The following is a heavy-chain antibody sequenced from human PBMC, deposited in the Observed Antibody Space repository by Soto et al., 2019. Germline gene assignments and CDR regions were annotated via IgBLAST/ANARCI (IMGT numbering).Heavy chain of an antibody. CDR1: GLSVSNNH. V-gene: IGHV3-53*01. CDR3: AGRLTTAASLDY. D-gene: IGHD3-16*01. Sequence: VQLVESGGGLIQPGGSLRLSCAASGLSVSNNHMTWVRQAPGKGLEWVSLIHGGGSAYYADSVKGRFTISRDNSKNTLYLQMDSLRAEDTAIDYCAGRLTTAASLDYWGQGTLVTVSS. CDR2: IHGGGSA. J-gene: IGHJ4*02.